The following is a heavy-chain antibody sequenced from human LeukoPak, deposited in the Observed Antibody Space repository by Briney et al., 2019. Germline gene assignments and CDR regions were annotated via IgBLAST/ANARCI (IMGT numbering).Heavy chain of an antibody. CDR2: IYLGDFDT. CDR3: ARGGTATRTFDY. V-gene: IGHV5-51*01. Sequence: GESLKISCKGSGYSFTDYWIGWVRHMPGKGLEWMGIIYLGDFDTRYSPSFQGQVTISADKSISIAYLQWNSLKASDTAMYYCARGGTATRTFDYWGQGTLVTVSS. CDR1: GYSFTDYW. J-gene: IGHJ4*02. D-gene: IGHD1-1*01.